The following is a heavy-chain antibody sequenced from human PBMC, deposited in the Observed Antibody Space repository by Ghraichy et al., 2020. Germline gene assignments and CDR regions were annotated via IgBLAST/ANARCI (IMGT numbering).Heavy chain of an antibody. CDR2: INHSGST. Sequence: SETLSLTCAVYGGSFSGYYWSWIRQPPGKGLEWIGEINHSGSTNYNPSLKSRVTISVDTSKNQFSLKLSSVTAADTAVYYCARVGAFCSSTSCYGRRPRPFDYWGQGTLVTVSS. V-gene: IGHV4-34*01. D-gene: IGHD2-2*01. CDR3: ARVGAFCSSTSCYGRRPRPFDY. J-gene: IGHJ4*02. CDR1: GGSFSGYY.